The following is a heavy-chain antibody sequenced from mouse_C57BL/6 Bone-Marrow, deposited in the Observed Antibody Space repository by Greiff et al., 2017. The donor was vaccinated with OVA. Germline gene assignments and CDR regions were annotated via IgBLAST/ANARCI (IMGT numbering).Heavy chain of an antibody. CDR2: IRNKANGYTT. CDR3: ARYKDSFDY. J-gene: IGHJ2*01. V-gene: IGHV7-3*01. CDR1: GFTFTDYY. Sequence: EVMLVESGGGLVQPGGSLSLSCAASGFTFTDYYMSWVRQPPGKALEWLGFIRNKANGYTTEYSASVKGRFTISRDNSKSILYLQRNALRAEDSATYDCARYKDSFDYWGQGTTLTVSS.